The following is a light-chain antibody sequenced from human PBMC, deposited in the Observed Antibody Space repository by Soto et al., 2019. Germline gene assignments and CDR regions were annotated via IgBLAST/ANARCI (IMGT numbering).Light chain of an antibody. J-gene: IGLJ1*01. CDR3: SSYTINSTLV. V-gene: IGLV2-14*01. CDR1: SSDIGVYNY. CDR2: DVS. Sequence: QSVLTQPASVSGSPGQSITVSCTGTSSDIGVYNYVSWYQQHPGKAPKVMIYDVSNRPSGVSNRFSGSKSGNTASLTISGLQAGDEADYYCSSYTINSTLVFGTGTKLPVL.